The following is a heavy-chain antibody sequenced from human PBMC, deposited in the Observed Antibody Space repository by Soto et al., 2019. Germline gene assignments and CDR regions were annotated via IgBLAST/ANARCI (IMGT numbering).Heavy chain of an antibody. CDR2: ISHSGST. V-gene: IGHV4-4*02. CDR1: GGSIITSNW. Sequence: PSETLSLTCAVSGGSIITSNWWILFRQSPGKGLEWIGEISHSGSTNYNPSLKSRVTISVDKSKNQFSLKLSSVTAADTAVYYCATSPGSVAGDYWGQGTLVTVSS. J-gene: IGHJ4*02. D-gene: IGHD6-13*01. CDR3: ATSPGSVAGDY.